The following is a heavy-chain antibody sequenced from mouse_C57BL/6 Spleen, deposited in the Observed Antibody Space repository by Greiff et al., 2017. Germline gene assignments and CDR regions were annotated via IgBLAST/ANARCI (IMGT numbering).Heavy chain of an antibody. J-gene: IGHJ3*01. CDR3: AKGAVVLRAWFAY. V-gene: IGHV1-81*01. D-gene: IGHD1-1*01. CDR1: GYTFTSYG. Sequence: VQLQESGAELARPGASVKLSCKASGYTFTSYGISWVKQRTGQGLEWIGEIYPRSGNTYYNEKFKGKATLTADKSSSTAYMELRSLTSEDSAVYFCAKGAVVLRAWFAYWGQGTLVTVSA. CDR2: IYPRSGNT.